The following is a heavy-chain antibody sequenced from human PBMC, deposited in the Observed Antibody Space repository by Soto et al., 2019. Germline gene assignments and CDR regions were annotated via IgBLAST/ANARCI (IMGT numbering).Heavy chain of an antibody. CDR1: GCTFSSYA. D-gene: IGHD3-22*01. J-gene: IGHJ3*02. V-gene: IGHV3-23*01. Sequence: PGGSLRLSCAASGCTFSSYAMSWVRQAPGKGLEWVSAISGSGGSTYYADSVKGRFTISRDNSKNTLYLQMNSLRAEDTAVYYCAKEGYYYDSSGYDPRAFDIWGQGTMVTVSS. CDR2: ISGSGGST. CDR3: AKEGYYYDSSGYDPRAFDI.